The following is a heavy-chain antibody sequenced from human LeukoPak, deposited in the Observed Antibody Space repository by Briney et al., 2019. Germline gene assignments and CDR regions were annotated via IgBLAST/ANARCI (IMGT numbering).Heavy chain of an antibody. D-gene: IGHD6-13*01. Sequence: PGGSLRLSCAASGFTVSSNYMTWVRQAPGKGLEWVSVIYSDGSTYYADSVKTRFTISRDNSKNTVYLQMNSLRVEDTAVYYCARGSPFPAPGIAAAGTGRDWGQGTLVTVSS. CDR1: GFTVSSNY. CDR2: IYSDGST. J-gene: IGHJ4*02. CDR3: ARGSPFPAPGIAAAGTGRD. V-gene: IGHV3-66*01.